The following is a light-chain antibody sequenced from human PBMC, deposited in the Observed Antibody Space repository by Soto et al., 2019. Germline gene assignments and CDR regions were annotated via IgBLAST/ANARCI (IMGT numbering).Light chain of an antibody. CDR3: QQVKSNPFT. J-gene: IGKJ4*01. CDR2: AAS. CDR1: QGIISY. Sequence: IQLTQSPSSLSASLGDRVTIACRASQGIISYLVWYQQKPGKAPKLLIHAASSLQSGVPSRFSGSGSGTDFTLTISNLQPEDFATYYCQQVKSNPFTFGGGTKVDIK. V-gene: IGKV1-9*01.